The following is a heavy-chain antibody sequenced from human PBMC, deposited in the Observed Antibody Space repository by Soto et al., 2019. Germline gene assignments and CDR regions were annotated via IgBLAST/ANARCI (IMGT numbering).Heavy chain of an antibody. D-gene: IGHD2-15*01. J-gene: IGHJ6*02. CDR1: GFTFSSYG. V-gene: IGHV3-33*01. CDR3: ARDLGYCSGGSCYDGMDV. Sequence: GGSLRLSCAASGFTFSSYGMHWVRQAPGKGLEWVAVIWYDGSNKYYADSVKGRFTISRDNSKNTLYLQMNSLRAEDTAVYYWARDLGYCSGGSCYDGMDVWGQGTTVTVSS. CDR2: IWYDGSNK.